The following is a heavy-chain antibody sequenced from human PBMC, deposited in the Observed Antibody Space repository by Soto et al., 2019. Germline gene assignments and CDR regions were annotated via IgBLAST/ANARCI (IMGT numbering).Heavy chain of an antibody. Sequence: PGGSLRLSCAASGFTFDRCAMHWVRQAPGKGLEWVGRIKSKTNGGTTDYAAPVKGRFTISRDDSKNTLSLQMNSLKTEDTAVYYCTTDDPINKNWGQGTLVIVSS. CDR1: GFTFDRCA. CDR3: TTDDPINKN. J-gene: IGHJ4*02. CDR2: IKSKTNGGTT. V-gene: IGHV3-15*01.